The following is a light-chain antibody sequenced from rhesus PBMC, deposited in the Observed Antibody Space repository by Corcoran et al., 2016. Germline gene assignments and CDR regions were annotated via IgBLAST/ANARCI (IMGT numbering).Light chain of an antibody. CDR1: QDFGSW. V-gene: IGKV1-22*01. CDR3: LQYNSSPYS. J-gene: IGKJ2*01. CDR2: KAA. Sequence: DIQMTQSPSSLSASLGDKVTITCRASQDFGSWVAWYQQKPGKAPKLLIYKAARLQSGVPSRFSGSGSGTDFTLTISSLQPEDFATYYCLQYNSSPYSFGQGTKVEIK.